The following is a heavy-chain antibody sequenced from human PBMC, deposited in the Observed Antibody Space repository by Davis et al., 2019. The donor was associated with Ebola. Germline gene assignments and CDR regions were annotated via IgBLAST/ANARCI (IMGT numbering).Heavy chain of an antibody. CDR2: IVVGSGDT. CDR1: GFTFTRSA. J-gene: IGHJ5*02. D-gene: IGHD2-8*02. V-gene: IGHV1-58*01. Sequence: SVKVSCKPSGFTFTRSAVQWVRQARGQRLESIGWIVVGSGDTNYAQKFQGRVTITRDMSTSSPYMELNSLTSEDTAVYYCAAGGTGGADNWFDPWGQGTLVTVSS. CDR3: AAGGTGGADNWFDP.